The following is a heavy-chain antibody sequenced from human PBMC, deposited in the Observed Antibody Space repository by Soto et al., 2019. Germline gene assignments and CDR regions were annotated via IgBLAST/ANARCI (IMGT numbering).Heavy chain of an antibody. CDR1: GFTFSSYA. D-gene: IGHD3-22*01. V-gene: IGHV3-23*01. CDR3: AKSANYYDSSGYYYDY. J-gene: IGHJ4*02. Sequence: HPGGSLRLSCAASGFTFSSYAMSWVRQAPGKGLEWVSAISGSGGSTYYADSVKGRFTISRDNSKNTLYLQMNSLRAEDTAVYYCAKSANYYDSSGYYYDYWGQGTLVTVSS. CDR2: ISGSGGST.